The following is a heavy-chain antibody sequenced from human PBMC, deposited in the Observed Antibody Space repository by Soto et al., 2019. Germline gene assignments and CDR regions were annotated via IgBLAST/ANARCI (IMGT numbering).Heavy chain of an antibody. J-gene: IGHJ6*03. Sequence: GGSLRLSCAASGFTLSNYATIWVRQAPEKGLEWVSDISSSGSTTYYADSVKGRFTISRDNAKNSLYLQMNSLRAEDTAVYYCARDSILQLWLSGTYMDGWGKGTTVTVSS. D-gene: IGHD5-18*01. CDR3: ARDSILQLWLSGTYMDG. V-gene: IGHV3-11*01. CDR2: ISSSGSTT. CDR1: GFTLSNYA.